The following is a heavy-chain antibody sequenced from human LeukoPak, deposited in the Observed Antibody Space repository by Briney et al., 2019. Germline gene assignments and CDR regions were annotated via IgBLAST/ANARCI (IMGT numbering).Heavy chain of an antibody. CDR1: GFTFSSYG. J-gene: IGHJ4*02. Sequence: PGGSLRLSCAASGFTFSSYGMHWVRQAPGKGLEWVAFIRYDGSNKYYADSVKGRFTISRDNSKNTLYLQMNSLRAEDTAVYYCAKERYYYDSSGYYFYWGQGTLVTVSS. D-gene: IGHD3-22*01. CDR2: IRYDGSNK. V-gene: IGHV3-30*02. CDR3: AKERYYYDSSGYYFY.